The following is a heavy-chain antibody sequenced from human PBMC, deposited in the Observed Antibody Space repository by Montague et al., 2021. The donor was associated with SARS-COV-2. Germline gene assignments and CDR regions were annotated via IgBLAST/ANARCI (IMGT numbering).Heavy chain of an antibody. V-gene: IGHV4-34*01. Sequence: SETLSLTCAVHGGSFSGYYWNWIRQRPGKGLEWIGEINHGGSTNYNPSLKNRLTISADTSKNQSSLKLSSVTAADTAVYYCARHRRGVSGVVVHHGDFDYWGQGTLVTVSS. CDR3: ARHRRGVSGVVVHHGDFDY. CDR1: GGSFSGYY. J-gene: IGHJ4*02. D-gene: IGHD3-22*01. CDR2: INHGGST.